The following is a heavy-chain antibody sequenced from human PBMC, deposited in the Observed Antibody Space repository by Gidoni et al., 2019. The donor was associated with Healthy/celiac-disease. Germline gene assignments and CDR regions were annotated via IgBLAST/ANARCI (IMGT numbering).Heavy chain of an antibody. D-gene: IGHD3-3*01. CDR1: GGSISSSTW. V-gene: IGHV4-4*02. Sequence: QVQLQESGPGLVKPSGTLSLTCAVSGGSISSSTWWSWVRQPPGKGLEWIGEIYHSGSTNYNPSLKSRVTISVDKSKNQFSLKLSSVTAADTAVYYCARGYYDFWSGYYVSWFDPWGQGTLVTVSS. J-gene: IGHJ5*02. CDR2: IYHSGST. CDR3: ARGYYDFWSGYYVSWFDP.